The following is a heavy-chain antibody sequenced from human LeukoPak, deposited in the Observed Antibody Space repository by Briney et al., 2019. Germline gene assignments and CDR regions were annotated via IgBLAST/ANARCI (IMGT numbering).Heavy chain of an antibody. CDR3: ARVGYYYGLDL. CDR1: GFTFNTYE. V-gene: IGHV3-48*03. Sequence: GGSLRLSCAASGFTFNTYEMSWVRQAPGKGLEWVSSIGSGGRKISYADSVKGRFTVSRDNAKTSLFLQVNSLGPEDTATHYCARVGYYYGLDLWGQGTMITVSS. D-gene: IGHD5-12*01. CDR2: IGSGGRKI. J-gene: IGHJ3*01.